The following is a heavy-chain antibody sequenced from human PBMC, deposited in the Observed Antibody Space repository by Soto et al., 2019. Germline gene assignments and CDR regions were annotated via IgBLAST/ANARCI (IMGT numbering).Heavy chain of an antibody. D-gene: IGHD3-10*01. CDR2: ISGSGGGT. CDR3: AKAGGSGSYYSPYYYYGMDV. CDR1: GFTFTYYA. Sequence: EVQLLESGGGLVQPGGSLRLSCAASGFTFTYYAMSWVRQAPGKGLEWVSAISGSGGGTYYADSVKGRFNISRDNSKNTLYLQMNSLRAEDTAVYYCAKAGGSGSYYSPYYYYGMDVWGQGTTVTVSS. V-gene: IGHV3-23*01. J-gene: IGHJ6*02.